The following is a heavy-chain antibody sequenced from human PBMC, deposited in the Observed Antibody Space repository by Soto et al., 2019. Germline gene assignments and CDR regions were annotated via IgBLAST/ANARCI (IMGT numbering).Heavy chain of an antibody. J-gene: IGHJ6*02. CDR1: GGSISGYY. Sequence: SETLSLTCNVPGGSISGYYWSWIRQPPGKALEWIGYIYYSGATKLNPSLKSRVTMSVALSKRQLSLKVNSVTAADTAVYYCARRQGDVWGLGTTVTVSS. CDR2: IYYSGAT. V-gene: IGHV4-59*12. CDR3: ARRQGDV.